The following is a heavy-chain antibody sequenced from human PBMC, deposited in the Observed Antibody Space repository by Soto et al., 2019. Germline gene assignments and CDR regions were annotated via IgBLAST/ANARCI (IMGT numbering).Heavy chain of an antibody. J-gene: IGHJ4*02. CDR2: FDPGDGET. Sequence: GASVKVSCKVSGYTLTELSMHWVRQAPGKGLEWMGGFDPGDGETIYAQKFQGRVTMTEDTSTDTAYMELSSLRSEDTAVYYCATAHLHYGSGSYPDYWGQGTLVTVSS. CDR3: ATAHLHYGSGSYPDY. CDR1: GYTLTELS. D-gene: IGHD3-10*01. V-gene: IGHV1-24*01.